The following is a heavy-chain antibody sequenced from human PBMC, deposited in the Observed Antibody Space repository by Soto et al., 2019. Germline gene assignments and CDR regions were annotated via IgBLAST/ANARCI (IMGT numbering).Heavy chain of an antibody. CDR1: GYTFTSYG. CDR3: APRSPAFDY. Sequence: QVQLVQSGAEVKKPGASVKVSCKASGYTFTSYGISWVRQAPGQGLEWMGWITTDKGKTTYAQKFQGRVNMTKDTTKRTAYMELRSLRSDDTAVYYWAPRSPAFDYWGQGTLVTVSS. CDR2: ITTDKGKT. J-gene: IGHJ4*02. V-gene: IGHV1-18*01.